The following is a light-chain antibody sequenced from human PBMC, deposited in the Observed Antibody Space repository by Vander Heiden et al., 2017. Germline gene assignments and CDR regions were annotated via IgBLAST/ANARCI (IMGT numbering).Light chain of an antibody. CDR2: GAS. Sequence: EIVLTQSPGSLSLSPGERATLSCRASQSVSSSYLAWYQRKPGQAPRLLIYGASSRATGIPDRFSGSGSGTDFTLTISRLEPEDFAVYYCQQYGSSPGVTFGPGTKVDIK. V-gene: IGKV3-20*01. J-gene: IGKJ3*01. CDR3: QQYGSSPGVT. CDR1: QSVSSSY.